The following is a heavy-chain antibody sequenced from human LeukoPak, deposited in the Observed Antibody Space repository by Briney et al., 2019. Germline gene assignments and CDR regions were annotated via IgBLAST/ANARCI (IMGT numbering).Heavy chain of an antibody. Sequence: PSETLSLTCTVSGGSISSYCWSWIRQPPGKGLEWIGYIYYSGSTNYNPSLKSRVTISVDTSKNQFSLKLSSVTAADTAVYYCARGDYPFDYWGQGTLVTVSS. D-gene: IGHD4-17*01. V-gene: IGHV4-59*01. CDR1: GGSISSYC. CDR3: ARGDYPFDY. CDR2: IYYSGST. J-gene: IGHJ4*02.